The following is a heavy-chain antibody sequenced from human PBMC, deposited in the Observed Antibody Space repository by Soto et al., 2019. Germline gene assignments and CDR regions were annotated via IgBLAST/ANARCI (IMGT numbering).Heavy chain of an antibody. CDR2: IRSKANSYAT. J-gene: IGHJ4*02. CDR3: TRTYLARDY. Sequence: GGSLRLSCAASGFTFSGSAMHWVRQASGKGLEWVGRIRSKANSYATAYAASVKGRFTISRDDSKNTAYLQTNSLKTEDTAVYYCTRTYLARDYWGQGTLVTVSS. V-gene: IGHV3-73*01. CDR1: GFTFSGSA.